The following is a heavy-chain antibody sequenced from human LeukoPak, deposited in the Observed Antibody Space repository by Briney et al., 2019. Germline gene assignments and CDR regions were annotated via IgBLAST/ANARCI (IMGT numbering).Heavy chain of an antibody. J-gene: IGHJ4*02. D-gene: IGHD3-22*01. Sequence: GASVKVSCKASGYTFTSYDINWVRQATGQGLEWMGWMNPNSGNTGYAQKFQGRVTMTRNTSISTAYMELSSLRSEDTAVYYCARDYPYYYDSSGYYRGPEGYFDYWGQGTLVTVSS. CDR1: GYTFTSYD. CDR2: MNPNSGNT. CDR3: ARDYPYYYDSSGYYRGPEGYFDY. V-gene: IGHV1-8*01.